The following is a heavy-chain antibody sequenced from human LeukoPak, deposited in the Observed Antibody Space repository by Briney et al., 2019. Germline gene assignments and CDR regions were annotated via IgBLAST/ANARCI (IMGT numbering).Heavy chain of an antibody. CDR1: GYTFTSYD. Sequence: ASVKVSCKASGYTFTSYDINWVRQATGQGLEWMGWMNPNSGNTGYAQKFQGRVTMTRDTSISTAYMELSSLRSEDTAVYYCAREGGGIAAAGYYFDYWGQGTLVTVSS. CDR3: AREGGGIAAAGYYFDY. V-gene: IGHV1-8*01. CDR2: MNPNSGNT. D-gene: IGHD6-13*01. J-gene: IGHJ4*02.